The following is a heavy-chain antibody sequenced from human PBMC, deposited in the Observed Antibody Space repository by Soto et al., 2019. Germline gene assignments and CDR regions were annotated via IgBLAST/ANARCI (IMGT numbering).Heavy chain of an antibody. J-gene: IGHJ6*02. CDR3: AKGRSYYYYYGVEV. CDR2: IIDSGGST. CDR1: GFTFSSCA. Sequence: GGSLRLSCAAPGFTFSSCAMGWVRPAPGKGLEWVSDIIDSGGSTYYADSVKGRFTISRDNSKSTLYLQMNSLRAEDTALYYCAKGRSYYYYYGVEVWGQGTTVTVSS. V-gene: IGHV3-23*01.